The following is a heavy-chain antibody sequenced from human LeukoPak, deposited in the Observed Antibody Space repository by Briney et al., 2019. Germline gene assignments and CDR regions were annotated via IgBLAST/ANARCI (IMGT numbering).Heavy chain of an antibody. CDR2: IFSRSESI. Sequence: GGSLRLSCAASGFNFGAYTINWVRQAPGKGLEWVSCIFSRSESILYADSVKGRFSISRDNAKNLLYLQMDSLRAEDTAVYYCARVGARQILEYWGQGPLVTVSS. CDR1: GFNFGAYT. D-gene: IGHD4-17*01. CDR3: ARVGARQILEY. J-gene: IGHJ4*02. V-gene: IGHV3-21*06.